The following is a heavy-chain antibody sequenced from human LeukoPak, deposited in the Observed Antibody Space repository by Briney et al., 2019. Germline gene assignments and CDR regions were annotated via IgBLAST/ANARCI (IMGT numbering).Heavy chain of an antibody. J-gene: IGHJ4*02. D-gene: IGHD3-22*01. Sequence: PSETLSLTCTASGGSISSGSYYWSWIRQPAGKGLEWIGRIYTSGSTNYNPSLKSRVTISVDTSKNQFSLKLSSVTAADTAVYYCASGDSSGYYDYWGQGTLVTVSS. CDR3: ASGDSSGYYDY. CDR1: GGSISSGSYY. CDR2: IYTSGST. V-gene: IGHV4-61*02.